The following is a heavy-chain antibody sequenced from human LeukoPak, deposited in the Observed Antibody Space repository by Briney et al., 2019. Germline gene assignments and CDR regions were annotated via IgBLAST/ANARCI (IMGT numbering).Heavy chain of an antibody. J-gene: IGHJ4*02. CDR3: ARQTIGGYFDY. Sequence: GGSLRLSCADSGFSFSRYWMSWVRQAPGKGLEWVAIIKQDGSEKSYVDSVKGRFTISRDNARNSLYLQMNSLRAEDTAVYYCARQTIGGYFDYWGQGTLVTVSP. CDR1: GFSFSRYW. D-gene: IGHD3-9*01. CDR2: IKQDGSEK. V-gene: IGHV3-7*01.